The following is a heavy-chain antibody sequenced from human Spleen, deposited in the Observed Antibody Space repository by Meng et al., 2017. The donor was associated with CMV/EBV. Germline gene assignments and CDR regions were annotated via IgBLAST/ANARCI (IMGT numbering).Heavy chain of an antibody. CDR1: GYTFTGYY. D-gene: IGHD2-2*01. CDR3: TSGGQRSSTSPGGYYYYYYAMDV. J-gene: IGHJ6*02. Sequence: SVKVSCKASGYTFTGYYMHWVRQAPGQGLEWMGWINPILGIANYAQKFQGRVTIIADKSTSTAYMDLSSLTTEYTALYYCTSGGQRSSTSPGGYYYYYYAMDVWGQGTTVTVSS. V-gene: IGHV1-69*10. CDR2: INPILGIA.